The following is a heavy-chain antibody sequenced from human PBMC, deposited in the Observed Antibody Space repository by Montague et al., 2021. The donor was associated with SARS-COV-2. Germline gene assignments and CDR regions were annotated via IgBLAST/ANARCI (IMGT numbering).Heavy chain of an antibody. Sequence: CAISGDSVSSNTATWNLISQSPSIGLEWLGRTYYRSMCYHDFAISLRSRITINPDTSKNQFSLQLSSVAPEDTAVFYCARTTTRMLYPENAFDIWGQGTMVSVS. V-gene: IGHV6-1*01. CDR2: TYYRSMCYH. CDR1: GDSVSSNTAT. CDR3: ARTTTRMLYPENAFDI. J-gene: IGHJ3*02. D-gene: IGHD2-15*01.